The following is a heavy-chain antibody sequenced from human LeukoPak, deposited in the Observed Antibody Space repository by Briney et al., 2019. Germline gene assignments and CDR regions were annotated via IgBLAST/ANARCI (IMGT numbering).Heavy chain of an antibody. CDR2: IYYSGST. V-gene: IGHV4-39*07. CDR1: GGSISSSSYY. D-gene: IGHD5-24*01. Sequence: PSETLSLTCTVSGGSISSSSYYWGWIRQPPGKGLEWIGNIYYSGSTNYNPSLKSRVTISVDTSKNQFSLKLNSVTSADTAVYYCARQGGYNSFYWYFDLWGRGTLVTVSS. J-gene: IGHJ2*01. CDR3: ARQGGYNSFYWYFDL.